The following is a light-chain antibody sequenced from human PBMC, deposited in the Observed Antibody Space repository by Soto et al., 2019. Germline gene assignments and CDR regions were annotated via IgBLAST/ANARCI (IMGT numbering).Light chain of an antibody. V-gene: IGLV2-14*01. CDR2: EVS. Sequence: QSALTQPASVSGSPGQSITISCTGTSSDVGGYNYVSWYQQHPGKAPKLITYEVSNRHSGVSNRFSGSKSGNTASLTISGLQAEDEADYYCNSYRTNYTWLFGGGTKVTVL. J-gene: IGLJ3*02. CDR1: SSDVGGYNY. CDR3: NSYRTNYTWL.